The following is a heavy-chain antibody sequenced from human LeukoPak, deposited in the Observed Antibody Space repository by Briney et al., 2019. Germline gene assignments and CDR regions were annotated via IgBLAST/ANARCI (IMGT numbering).Heavy chain of an antibody. CDR2: ISAYNGNT. J-gene: IGHJ5*02. D-gene: IGHD3-3*01. V-gene: IGHV1-18*01. Sequence: ASVKVSCKASGYTFTSYGISRVRQAPGQGLEWMGWISAYNGNTNYAQKLQGRVTMTTDTSTSTAYMELRSLRSDDTAVYYCAGFWLMRGWFDPWGQGTLVTVSS. CDR1: GYTFTSYG. CDR3: AGFWLMRGWFDP.